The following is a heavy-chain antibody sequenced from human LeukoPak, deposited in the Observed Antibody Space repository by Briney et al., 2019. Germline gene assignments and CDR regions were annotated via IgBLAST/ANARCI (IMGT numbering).Heavy chain of an antibody. D-gene: IGHD3-9*01. Sequence: SETLSLTCTVPGGSISSSSYYWGWIRQPPGKGLEWIGSIYYSGSTYYNASLKSRVTISVDTSKNQFSLKLSSVTAADTAVYYCARQNYDILTGYPEAFDIWGQGTMVTVSS. J-gene: IGHJ3*02. CDR3: ARQNYDILTGYPEAFDI. CDR1: GGSISSSSYY. CDR2: IYYSGST. V-gene: IGHV4-39*01.